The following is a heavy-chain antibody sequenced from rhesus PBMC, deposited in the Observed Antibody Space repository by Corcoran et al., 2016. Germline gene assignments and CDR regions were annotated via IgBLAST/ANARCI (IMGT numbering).Heavy chain of an antibody. CDR3: ARHLNWGNYVDY. D-gene: IGHD7-45*01. Sequence: QVQLQQWGEGLVKPSETLSLTCAVYGGSISSNYWSWIRQPPGKGLRWSGRIRSGRSTNYNTYLKSRVTISIDTYKNRFSLKMSSVTAADTAVYYCARHLNWGNYVDYWGQGVLVTVSS. CDR1: GGSISSNY. CDR2: IRSGRST. V-gene: IGHV4-160*01. J-gene: IGHJ4*01.